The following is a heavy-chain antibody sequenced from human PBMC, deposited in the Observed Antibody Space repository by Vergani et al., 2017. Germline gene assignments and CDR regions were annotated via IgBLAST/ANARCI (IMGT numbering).Heavy chain of an antibody. J-gene: IGHJ4*02. Sequence: QVQLQESGPGLVKPSETLSLTCAVSGYSISSGYYWGWIRQPPGKGLEWIGSIYHSGSTYYNPSLKSRVTISVDTSKNQFSLKLSSVTAADTAVYFCYTDYHDYWGQGTLVTVSS. D-gene: IGHD2-2*02. CDR1: GYSISSGYY. V-gene: IGHV4-38-2*01. CDR3: YTDYHDY. CDR2: IYHSGST.